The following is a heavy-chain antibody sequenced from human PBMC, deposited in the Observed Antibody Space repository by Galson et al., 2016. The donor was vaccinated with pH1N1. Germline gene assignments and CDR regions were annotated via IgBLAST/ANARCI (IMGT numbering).Heavy chain of an antibody. J-gene: IGHJ4*02. Sequence: SVKVSCKASGYTFASYAINWVRQVPGQGLEWMGWIHTTTGDPSYGQGFTGRSVFSLDTSVTTAYLQISSLKTEDAAVYHCARESYRCSGGSCYFDSWGQGTLVTVSS. CDR3: ARESYRCSGGSCYFDS. D-gene: IGHD2-15*01. CDR1: GYTFASYA. V-gene: IGHV7-4-1*02. CDR2: IHTTTGDP.